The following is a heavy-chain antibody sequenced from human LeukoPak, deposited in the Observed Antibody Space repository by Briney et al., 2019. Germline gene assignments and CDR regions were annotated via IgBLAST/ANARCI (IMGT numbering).Heavy chain of an antibody. CDR1: GFTFSSYS. CDR3: ARDHYDRGYGGYYYYYYGMDV. J-gene: IGHJ6*02. Sequence: NTGGSLRLSCAASGFTFSSYSMNWVRQAPGKGLEWVSSISSSSSYIYYADSVKGRFTISRDNAKNSLYLQMNSLRAEDTAVYYCARDHYDRGYGGYYYYYYGMDVWGQGTTVTVSS. CDR2: ISSSSSYI. V-gene: IGHV3-21*01. D-gene: IGHD3-9*01.